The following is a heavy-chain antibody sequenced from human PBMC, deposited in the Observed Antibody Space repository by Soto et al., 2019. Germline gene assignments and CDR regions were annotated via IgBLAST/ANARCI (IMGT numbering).Heavy chain of an antibody. Sequence: QVQLQESGPRLVRPSQTLSLTCSVSGGAINSGSFYWTWIRQLPGKGLEWIGNIHYSGNTYYNPSLKSRVTISLAMSRNQFSLSMDSVTAADTAIYYCARDGRRNYYYYGLDVWGQGTTVTVSS. CDR2: IHYSGNT. D-gene: IGHD2-15*01. CDR3: ARDGRRNYYYYGLDV. J-gene: IGHJ6*02. V-gene: IGHV4-31*03. CDR1: GGAINSGSFY.